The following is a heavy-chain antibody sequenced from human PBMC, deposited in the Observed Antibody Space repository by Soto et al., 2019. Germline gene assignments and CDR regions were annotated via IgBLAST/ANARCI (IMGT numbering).Heavy chain of an antibody. V-gene: IGHV1-69*01. J-gene: IGHJ5*02. CDR3: ARVGGDCSSTSCYMDNWFDP. Sequence: QVQLVQSGAEVKKPGSSVKVSCKASGGTFSSYAISWVRQAPGQGLEWMGGIIPIFGTANYAQKFQGSVTITADESTSKAYMELRSLRSEDTAVYYCARVGGDCSSTSCYMDNWFDPWGKGPLVTVSS. CDR1: GGTFSSYA. D-gene: IGHD2-2*02. CDR2: IIPIFGTA.